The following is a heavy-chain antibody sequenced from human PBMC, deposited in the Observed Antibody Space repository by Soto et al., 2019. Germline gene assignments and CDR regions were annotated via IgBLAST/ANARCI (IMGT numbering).Heavy chain of an antibody. CDR2: ISAYNGNT. J-gene: IGHJ4*02. CDR1: GYTFTSYG. D-gene: IGHD5-18*01. Sequence: QVQLVQSGAEVKKPGASVKVSCKASGYTFTSYGISWVRQAPGQGLEWMGWISAYNGNTNYAQKLQCRVTMTTDTSTSTAYMELRSLRSDDTAVYYCAWNSYGLNYCDYGILDYWGQGTLVTVSS. CDR3: AWNSYGLNYCDYGILDY. V-gene: IGHV1-18*01.